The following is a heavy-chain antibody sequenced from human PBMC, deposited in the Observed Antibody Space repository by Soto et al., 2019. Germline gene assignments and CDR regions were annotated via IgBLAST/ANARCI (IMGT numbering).Heavy chain of an antibody. V-gene: IGHV5-51*01. J-gene: IGHJ2*01. Sequence: GESLKISCKCSGDTFTTYWIGWVRQMPGKGLEWMGIIYPSDSDTRYSPSFQGQVTISADKSISTAYLQWSSLKAEDTAVYYCAKDRAPDYWYFDLWGRGTLVTVSS. CDR3: AKDRAPDYWYFDL. CDR1: GDTFTTYW. CDR2: IYPSDSDT.